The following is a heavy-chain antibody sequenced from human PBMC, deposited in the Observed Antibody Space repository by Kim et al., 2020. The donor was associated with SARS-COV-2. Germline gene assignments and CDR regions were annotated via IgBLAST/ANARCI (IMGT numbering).Heavy chain of an antibody. V-gene: IGHV3-23*01. CDR3: AKDLGGDFGSGYPDAFDI. J-gene: IGHJ3*02. Sequence: GGSLRLSCAASGFTFITYAMSWVRQAPGKGLEWVSGISGSGRSTYYADSVKGRLTISRDNSKNTLYLQMNSLRAEDTAVYYCAKDLGGDFGSGYPDAFDIWGQGTMDTVSS. CDR2: ISGSGRST. D-gene: IGHD3-3*01. CDR1: GFTFITYA.